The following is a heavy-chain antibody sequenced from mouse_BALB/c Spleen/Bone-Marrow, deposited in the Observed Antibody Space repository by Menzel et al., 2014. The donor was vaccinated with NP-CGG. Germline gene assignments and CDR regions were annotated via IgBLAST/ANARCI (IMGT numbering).Heavy chain of an antibody. Sequence: EAKLMESGGGLVQPGGSLRLSCATSGFTFTDYYMNWVRQPPGKALEWLGFIRNKANGYTTEYSASVKSRFTISRDNSQYILYLQMNTLRADDSATYYCARDKGRVFFDYWGQGTTLTVSS. CDR2: IRNKANGYTT. CDR3: ARDKGRVFFDY. J-gene: IGHJ2*01. V-gene: IGHV7-3*02. CDR1: GFTFTDYY.